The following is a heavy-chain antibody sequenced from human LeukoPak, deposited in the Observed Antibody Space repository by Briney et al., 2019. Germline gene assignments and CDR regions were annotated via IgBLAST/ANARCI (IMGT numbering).Heavy chain of an antibody. CDR3: ARWYCSTTTCYYLDH. V-gene: IGHV4-39*07. CDR1: GGSISSSSYF. J-gene: IGHJ4*02. D-gene: IGHD2-2*01. Sequence: SETLSLTCTVSGGSISSSSYFWGWIRQPPGEGLEWIGSIHYSGSTYCNPSLKSRVTISVDTSKNLFSLRLNSVTAADTAVYYCARWYCSTTTCYYLDHWGQGTLVTVSS. CDR2: IHYSGST.